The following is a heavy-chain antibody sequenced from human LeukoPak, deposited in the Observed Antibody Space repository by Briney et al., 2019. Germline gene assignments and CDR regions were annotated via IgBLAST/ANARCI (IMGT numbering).Heavy chain of an antibody. J-gene: IGHJ4*02. CDR1: GGSISSGSYS. CDR2: IHYSETT. Sequence: PSETLSLTCTVSGGSISSGSYSWSWIRQPAGQGLEWIASIHYSETTYYNPSLKSRVTISVDTSKNHFSLKLSSVTAADTAVYYCARGPTYQPIDYWGQGTLVTVSS. CDR3: ARGPTYQPIDY. D-gene: IGHD2-2*01. V-gene: IGHV4-39*02.